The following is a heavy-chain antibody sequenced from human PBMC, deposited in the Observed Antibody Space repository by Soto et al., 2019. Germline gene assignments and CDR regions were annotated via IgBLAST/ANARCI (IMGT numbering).Heavy chain of an antibody. J-gene: IGHJ6*02. Sequence: QVQLQESGPGLVKPSQTLSVTCTVSGDSISSGDYYWTWIRQFPGRGLEWIGHISKNGFPYYSQSLKSRLSITIDLSKNQFSLQMISVTAADAAVYYCARDSPRYCSAGSCYSKDVWGRGTTVTVSS. V-gene: IGHV4-31*03. CDR1: GDSISSGDYY. CDR3: ARDSPRYCSAGSCYSKDV. D-gene: IGHD2-15*01. CDR2: ISKNGFP.